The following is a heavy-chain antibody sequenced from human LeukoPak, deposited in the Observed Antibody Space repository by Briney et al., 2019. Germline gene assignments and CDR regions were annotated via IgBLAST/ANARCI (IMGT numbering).Heavy chain of an antibody. D-gene: IGHD3-9*01. CDR2: IIPIFGTA. J-gene: IGHJ5*02. CDR3: ATHTYYDILTGYRLDP. V-gene: IGHV1-69*05. Sequence: SVKVSCKASGGTFSSYAISWVRQAPGQGLEWMGGIIPIFGTANYAQKFQGRVTITTDESTSTAYMELSSLRSEDTAVYYCATHTYYDILTGYRLDPWGQGTLVTVSS. CDR1: GGTFSSYA.